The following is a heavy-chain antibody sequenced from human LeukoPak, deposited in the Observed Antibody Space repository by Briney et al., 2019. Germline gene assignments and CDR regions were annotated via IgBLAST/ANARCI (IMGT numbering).Heavy chain of an antibody. CDR2: INPSGGGT. V-gene: IGHV1-46*01. CDR3: ARKLHSGSYSSPIDY. D-gene: IGHD1-26*01. Sequence: ASVKVSCKAPGYIFTSYYIHWVRQAPGQGLEWMGIINPSGGGTNYAQKFQGRVTMTRDTSTSTVYMELNSLRSEDTAVYYCARKLHSGSYSSPIDYWGQGTLVTVSS. CDR1: GYIFTSYY. J-gene: IGHJ4*02.